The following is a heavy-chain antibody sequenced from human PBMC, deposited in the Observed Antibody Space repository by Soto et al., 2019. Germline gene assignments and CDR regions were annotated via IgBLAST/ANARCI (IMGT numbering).Heavy chain of an antibody. J-gene: IGHJ4*02. CDR1: GFTFSSYA. CDR3: ARGPRARSYKRFLEWLPIDY. D-gene: IGHD3-3*01. Sequence: GGSLRLSCAASGFTFSSYAMHWVRQAPGKGLEWVAVISYDGSNKYYADSVKGRFTISRDNSKNTLYLQMNSLRAEDTAVCYCARGPRARSYKRFLEWLPIDYWGQGTLVTVSS. V-gene: IGHV3-30-3*01. CDR2: ISYDGSNK.